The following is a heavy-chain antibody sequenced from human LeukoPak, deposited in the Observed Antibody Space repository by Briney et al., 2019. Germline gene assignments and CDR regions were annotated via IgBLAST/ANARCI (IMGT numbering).Heavy chain of an antibody. CDR1: GYTFTNYY. V-gene: IGHV1-69*06. CDR2: IIPIFGTA. Sequence: SVKVSCTASGYTFTNYYMHWVRQAPGQGLEWMGGIIPIFGTASYAQKFQDRVTITADKSTSTAYMELSSLRSEDTAVYYCARLSMIPLNWFDPWGQGTLVTVSS. CDR3: ARLSMIPLNWFDP. J-gene: IGHJ5*02. D-gene: IGHD3-22*01.